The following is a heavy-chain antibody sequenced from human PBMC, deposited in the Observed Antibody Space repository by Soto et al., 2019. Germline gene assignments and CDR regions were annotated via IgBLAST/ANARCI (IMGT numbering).Heavy chain of an antibody. D-gene: IGHD1-1*01. CDR3: ARNQRLAERLSALDY. Sequence: GESLKISCEGSGYNFPYFWITWVRQMPGKGLEWMGTIDPSDSYTDYSPSFQGHVSLSADKSSSTAYLQWSSLKASHTAMYYCARNQRLAERLSALDYWGQGAPVTVSS. CDR1: GYNFPYFW. J-gene: IGHJ4*02. CDR2: IDPSDSYT. V-gene: IGHV5-10-1*01.